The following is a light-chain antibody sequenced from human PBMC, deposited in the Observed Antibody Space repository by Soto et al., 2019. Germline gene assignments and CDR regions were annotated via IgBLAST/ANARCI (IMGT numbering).Light chain of an antibody. J-gene: IGKJ2*01. CDR1: QSVSSSY. Sequence: EFVLTQSPGTLSLSPGERATLSCRASQSVSSSYLAWYQQKPGQAPRLLIYGASTRATGIPDRFSGSGSGTDFTLTISRPEPEDFAVYYCQQYGYSSMYTFGQGTKLEIK. CDR2: GAS. CDR3: QQYGYSSMYT. V-gene: IGKV3-20*01.